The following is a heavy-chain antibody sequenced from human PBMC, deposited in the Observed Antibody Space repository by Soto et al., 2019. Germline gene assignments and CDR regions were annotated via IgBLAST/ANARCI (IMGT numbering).Heavy chain of an antibody. D-gene: IGHD4-4*01. J-gene: IGHJ5*02. CDR3: ARSVNIAFDH. V-gene: IGHV1-3*01. CDR2: INGGSGNT. CDR1: GYTFTQFS. Sequence: QVQLVQSGAEVQRPGAAVKVSCKASGYTFTQFSIHWMRQAPGQRLEWMGWINGGSGNTLYSQEFQGRVTFTRDTSASTAYMELSSLSSEDTAVFSCARSVNIAFDHWGQGTLVTVSS.